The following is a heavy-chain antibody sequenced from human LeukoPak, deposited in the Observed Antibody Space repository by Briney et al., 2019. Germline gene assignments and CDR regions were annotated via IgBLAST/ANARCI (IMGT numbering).Heavy chain of an antibody. V-gene: IGHV4-59*01. J-gene: IGHJ4*02. CDR2: IYYSGST. Sequence: PSETLSLTCTVSGGSISSYYWSWIRQPPGKGLEWIGYIYYSGSTNYNPSLKSRVTISVDTSKNQFSLKLSSVTAADTAVYYCARDLFYDFWSGYKPGGFDYWGQGTLVTASS. D-gene: IGHD3-3*01. CDR3: ARDLFYDFWSGYKPGGFDY. CDR1: GGSISSYY.